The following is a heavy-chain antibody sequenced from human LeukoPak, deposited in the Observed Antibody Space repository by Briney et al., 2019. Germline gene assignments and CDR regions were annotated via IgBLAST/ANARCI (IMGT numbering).Heavy chain of an antibody. CDR3: ARGDYDSSGYSYGMDV. D-gene: IGHD3-22*01. J-gene: IGHJ6*02. CDR1: GFTFSSYW. V-gene: IGHV3-7*01. Sequence: GSLRLSCAASGFTFSSYWMSWVRQAPGKGLEWVANIKQDGSEKYYVDSVKGRFTISRDNTKNSLYLQMNSPRAEDTAVYYCARGDYDSSGYSYGMDVWGQGTTVTVSS. CDR2: IKQDGSEK.